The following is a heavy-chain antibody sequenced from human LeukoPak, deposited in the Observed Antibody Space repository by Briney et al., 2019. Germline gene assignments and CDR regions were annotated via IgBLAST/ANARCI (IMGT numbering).Heavy chain of an antibody. CDR2: IYYSGST. Sequence: SSETLSLTCTVSGGSIGNNYYYWSWIRQAPGKGLEWLGSIYYSGSTDYNPSLKSRVSLSVDTSENQFSLHLTPVTAADTAVYYCAKDLSTVTMGAYDYWGQGTLVTVSS. V-gene: IGHV4-30-4*01. J-gene: IGHJ4*02. CDR1: GGSIGNNYYY. D-gene: IGHD4-17*01. CDR3: AKDLSTVTMGAYDY.